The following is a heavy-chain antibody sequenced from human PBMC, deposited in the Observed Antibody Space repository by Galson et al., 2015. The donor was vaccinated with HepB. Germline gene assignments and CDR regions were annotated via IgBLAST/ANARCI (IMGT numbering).Heavy chain of an antibody. CDR1: GHTFISYG. D-gene: IGHD3-22*01. CDR2: ISAYNGNT. Sequence: VKVSCKASGHTFISYGISWVRQAPGQGLEWMGWISAYNGNTKYAQKLQGRVTMTTDTSTSTAYMELRSLRSDDTAVYYCGRIHYYDSSGYYGDYWGQGTLVTVSS. CDR3: GRIHYYDSSGYYGDY. J-gene: IGHJ4*02. V-gene: IGHV1-18*01.